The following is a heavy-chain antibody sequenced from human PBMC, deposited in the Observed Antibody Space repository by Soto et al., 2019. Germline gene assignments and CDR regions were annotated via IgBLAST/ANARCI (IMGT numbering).Heavy chain of an antibody. Sequence: SETLSLTCTVSGGSISSYYWSWIRQPPGKGLEWIGYIYYSGSTNYNPSLKSRVTISVDTSKNQFSLKLSSVTAADTAVYYCARAEVKGAAVTLDYWGQGTLVTVSS. V-gene: IGHV4-59*01. CDR3: ARAEVKGAAVTLDY. CDR1: GGSISSYY. J-gene: IGHJ4*02. D-gene: IGHD6-13*01. CDR2: IYYSGST.